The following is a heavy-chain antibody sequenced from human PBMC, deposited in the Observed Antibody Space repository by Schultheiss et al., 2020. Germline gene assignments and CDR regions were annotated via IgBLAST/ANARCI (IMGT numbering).Heavy chain of an antibody. CDR1: GYSISSGYY. CDR2: INHSGST. CDR3: ARKGNYYGSTELDS. J-gene: IGHJ4*02. V-gene: IGHV4-38-2*01. D-gene: IGHD3-10*01. Sequence: SETLSLTCAVSGYSISSGYYWGWIRQPPGKGLEWIGEINHSGSTNYNPSLKSRVTISVDTSKNQFSLKLSSVTAADTAVYYCARKGNYYGSTELDSWGQGTLVNVSA.